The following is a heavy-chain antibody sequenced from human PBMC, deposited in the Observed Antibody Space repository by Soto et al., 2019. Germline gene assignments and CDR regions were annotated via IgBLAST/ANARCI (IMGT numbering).Heavy chain of an antibody. J-gene: IGHJ4*02. D-gene: IGHD3-22*01. CDR3: ARDSATMIEGDD. Sequence: PSETLSLTCTVSGGSISSGDYYWSWIRQPPGKGLEWIGYIYYSGSTYYNPSLKSRVTISVDTSKNQFSLKLSSVTAADTAVYYCARDSATMIEGDDWGQGTLVTVSS. V-gene: IGHV4-30-4*01. CDR2: IYYSGST. CDR1: GGSISSGDYY.